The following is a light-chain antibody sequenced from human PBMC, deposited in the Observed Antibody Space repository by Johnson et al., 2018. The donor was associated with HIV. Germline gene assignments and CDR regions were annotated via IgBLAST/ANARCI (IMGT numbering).Light chain of an antibody. Sequence: QPVLTQPPSVSAAPGQKVTISCSGSSSNIGNNYVSWYQQLPGTAPKLLIYDNNRRPSGIPDRFSGSKSGTSGTLGITGLQTGDEADYYCGTWDNGLSAYVFGTGTKVTVL. CDR1: SSNIGNNY. CDR3: GTWDNGLSAYV. CDR2: DNN. J-gene: IGLJ1*01. V-gene: IGLV1-51*01.